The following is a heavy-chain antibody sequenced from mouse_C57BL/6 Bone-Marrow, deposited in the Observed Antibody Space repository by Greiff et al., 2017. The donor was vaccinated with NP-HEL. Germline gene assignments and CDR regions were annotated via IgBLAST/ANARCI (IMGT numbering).Heavy chain of an antibody. CDR2: IYPRSGNT. Sequence: VKLVESGAELARPGASVKLSCKASGYTFTSYGISWVKQRTGQGLEWIGEIYPRSGNTYYNEKFKGKATLTADKSSSTAYMELRSLTSEDSAVYFCARGGLRRGGYAMDYWGQGTSVTVSS. V-gene: IGHV1-81*01. D-gene: IGHD2-4*01. CDR1: GYTFTSYG. CDR3: ARGGLRRGGYAMDY. J-gene: IGHJ4*01.